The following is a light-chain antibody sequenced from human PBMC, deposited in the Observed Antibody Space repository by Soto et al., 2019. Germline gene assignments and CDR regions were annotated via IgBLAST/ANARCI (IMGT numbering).Light chain of an antibody. CDR1: QSISSW. Sequence: DIQMTQSPSTLSASAGDRVTITCRASQSISSWLAWYQQKPGKAPKLLIYDASSLESGVPSRFRGSGSGTEFTLTISSLQPDDFATYYCQQYNSYSRTFGQGTKVDIK. V-gene: IGKV1-5*01. J-gene: IGKJ1*01. CDR3: QQYNSYSRT. CDR2: DAS.